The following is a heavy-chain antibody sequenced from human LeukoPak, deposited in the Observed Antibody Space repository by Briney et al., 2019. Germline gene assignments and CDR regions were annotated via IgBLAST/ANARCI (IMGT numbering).Heavy chain of an antibody. J-gene: IGHJ3*02. V-gene: IGHV3-74*01. D-gene: IGHD3-16*01. Sequence: PAGSLRLSCAVSGFTISNFWVHWVRQAPATGLVLVSRINSDGSGTTYADSVKGRVTISRDNAKNTLYLQANSLRTENTAVYYFARTFYDYVLGSLDAFHIWGQATMVTVSS. CDR2: INSDGSGT. CDR1: GFTISNFW. CDR3: ARTFYDYVLGSLDAFHI.